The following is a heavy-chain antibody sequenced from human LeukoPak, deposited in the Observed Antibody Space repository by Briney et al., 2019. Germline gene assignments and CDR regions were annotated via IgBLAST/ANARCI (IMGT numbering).Heavy chain of an antibody. D-gene: IGHD1-26*01. J-gene: IGHJ4*02. CDR1: GFTFSRYG. Sequence: GRSLRLSCAASGFTFSRYGMHWVRQAPDTGLEWVTSISNDGSNKYYADSVKGRFTISRDNSKNTLYLQMNSLRAEDTAIYYCANVGLLVGATVGHWGQGTLVTVSS. CDR2: ISNDGSNK. V-gene: IGHV3-30*18. CDR3: ANVGLLVGATVGH.